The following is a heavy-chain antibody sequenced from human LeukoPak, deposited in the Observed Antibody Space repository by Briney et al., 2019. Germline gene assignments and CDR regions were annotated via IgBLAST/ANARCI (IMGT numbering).Heavy chain of an antibody. CDR3: ARVTYCGGDCYWVYYYYYYMDV. D-gene: IGHD2-21*01. CDR2: IKQDGSEK. CDR1: GFTFSSYW. Sequence: PGGSLRLSCAASGFTFSSYWMSWVRQAPGKGLEWVANIKQDGSEKYYVDSVKGRFTISRDNAENSLYLQMNSLRAEDTAVYYCARVTYCGGDCYWVYYYYYYMDVWGKGTTVTVSS. V-gene: IGHV3-7*01. J-gene: IGHJ6*03.